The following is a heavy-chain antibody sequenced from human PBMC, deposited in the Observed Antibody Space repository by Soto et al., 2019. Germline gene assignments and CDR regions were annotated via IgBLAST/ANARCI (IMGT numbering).Heavy chain of an antibody. Sequence: EVQLVESGGGLVQPGGSLRLSCAVSGFTFSSHAMNWVRQAPGKGLEWVAYIHSIRSIIYYADSVKGRFTISRDNAKNSLYLQMDRLRDEDTAVYFCARDARNADYEYWGQGTLVTVSS. CDR3: ARDARNADYEY. CDR2: IHSIRSII. D-gene: IGHD3-16*01. J-gene: IGHJ4*02. V-gene: IGHV3-48*02. CDR1: GFTFSSHA.